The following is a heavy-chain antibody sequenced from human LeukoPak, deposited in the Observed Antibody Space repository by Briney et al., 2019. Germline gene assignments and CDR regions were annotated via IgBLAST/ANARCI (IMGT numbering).Heavy chain of an antibody. Sequence: PSETLSLTCTVSGGSISTSSYYWGWVRQPPGKGLEWIGNILYSGSTYYSPSLKSRFTISLGTSRNQFSLKLNSVTAADTAVYYCAKSNGYGLVDIGGQGTMGTVSS. CDR2: ILYSGST. CDR3: AKSNGYGLVDI. V-gene: IGHV4-39*07. J-gene: IGHJ3*02. D-gene: IGHD3-10*01. CDR1: GGSISTSSYY.